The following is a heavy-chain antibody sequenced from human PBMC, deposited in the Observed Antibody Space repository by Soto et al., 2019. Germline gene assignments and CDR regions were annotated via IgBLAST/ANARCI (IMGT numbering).Heavy chain of an antibody. J-gene: IGHJ3*01. CDR1: GFTFSSYS. Sequence: EVQVVESGGGLVKPGGSLRLSCAASGFTFSSYSMNWVRQAPGKGLEWVSSISASSSYIYYADSLKGRFTISRDNAKNSLDLQMNSLRVEDTAGYYCAGAKETGLYDAFDVWGQGTMVTVSS. CDR2: ISASSSYI. V-gene: IGHV3-21*01. D-gene: IGHD7-27*01. CDR3: AGAKETGLYDAFDV.